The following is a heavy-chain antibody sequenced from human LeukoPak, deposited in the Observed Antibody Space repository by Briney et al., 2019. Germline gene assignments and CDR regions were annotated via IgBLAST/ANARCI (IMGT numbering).Heavy chain of an antibody. D-gene: IGHD2-2*01. CDR1: GFTFSSYA. CDR2: ISYDGSNK. V-gene: IGHV3-30-3*01. J-gene: IGHJ4*02. Sequence: GGSLRLSCAASGFTFSSYAMHWVRQAPGKGLEWVAVISYDGSNKYYADSVKGRFTISRDNSKNTLYVQMNSVKAEDTAVYYCAKDLGVVPTAVEPPFDYWGQGTLVTVSS. CDR3: AKDLGVVPTAVEPPFDY.